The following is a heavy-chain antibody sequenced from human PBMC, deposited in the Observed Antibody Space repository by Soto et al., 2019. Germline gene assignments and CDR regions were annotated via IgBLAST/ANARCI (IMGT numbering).Heavy chain of an antibody. CDR2: IYYSGGT. Sequence: PSETLSLTCTVSGGSISSYYWSWIRQPPGKGLEWIGYIYYSGGTNYNPSLKSRVTISVDTSKNQFSLKLSSVTAADTAVYYCASGYSSSWPEGIDYWGQGTLVTVSS. CDR1: GGSISSYY. V-gene: IGHV4-59*01. CDR3: ASGYSSSWPEGIDY. D-gene: IGHD6-13*01. J-gene: IGHJ4*02.